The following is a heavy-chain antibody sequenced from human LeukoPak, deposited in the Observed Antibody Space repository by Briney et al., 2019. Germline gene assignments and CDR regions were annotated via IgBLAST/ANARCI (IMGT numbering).Heavy chain of an antibody. D-gene: IGHD1-26*01. V-gene: IGHV4-4*07. J-gene: IGHJ4*02. CDR1: GGSVSDYY. Sequence: SETLSLTCTVSGGSVSDYYWSWIRQPAEKGLEWIGLVYTSGSTNYNPSLKSRVTMSVDTSKNQFSLKLSSVTAADTAVYYCARGSYTDFDYWGQGTLVTVSS. CDR3: ARGSYTDFDY. CDR2: VYTSGST.